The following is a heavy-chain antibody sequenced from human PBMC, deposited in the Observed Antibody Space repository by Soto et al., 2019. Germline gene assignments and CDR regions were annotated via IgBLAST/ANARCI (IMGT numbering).Heavy chain of an antibody. J-gene: IGHJ4*02. CDR3: ARDSPAYCSGGSCYPPAFDY. CDR2: IYYSGST. D-gene: IGHD2-15*01. V-gene: IGHV4-30-4*01. CDR1: GGSISSGDYY. Sequence: QVQLQESGPGLVKPSQTLSLTCTVSGGSISSGDYYWSWIRQPPGKGLEWIGYIYYSGSTYYNPSLRSRVTMSGDTSKKQFSLKLSSVPAADTAVCYCARDSPAYCSGGSCYPPAFDYWGQGTLVNVS.